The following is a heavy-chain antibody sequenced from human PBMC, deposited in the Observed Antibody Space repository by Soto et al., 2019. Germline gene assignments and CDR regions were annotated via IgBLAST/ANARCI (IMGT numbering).Heavy chain of an antibody. J-gene: IGHJ5*02. CDR1: GFSLSTSGMC. CDR3: ARISMTTFRFDP. V-gene: IGHV2-70*11. CDR2: IDWDDDK. D-gene: IGHD3-16*01. Sequence: SGPTLVNPTQTLTLTCTFSGFSLSTSGMCVSWIRQPPGKALEWLARIDWDDDKYYSTSLKTRLTISKDTSKNQVVLTMTNMDPVDTATYYCARISMTTFRFDPWGQGTLVTVSS.